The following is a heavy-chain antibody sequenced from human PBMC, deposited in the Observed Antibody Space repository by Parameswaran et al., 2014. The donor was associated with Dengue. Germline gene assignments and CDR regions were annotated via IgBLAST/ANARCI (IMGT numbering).Heavy chain of an antibody. CDR3: ARGDYHQYYGMDV. Sequence: WVRQAPGQRLEWMGWINAGSGNIKYSQKIQGRVTITRDTSANTAYMELSSLRSEDTAVYYCARGDYHQYYGMDVWGQGTTVTVSS. J-gene: IGHJ6*02. V-gene: IGHV1-3*01. CDR2: INAGSGNI.